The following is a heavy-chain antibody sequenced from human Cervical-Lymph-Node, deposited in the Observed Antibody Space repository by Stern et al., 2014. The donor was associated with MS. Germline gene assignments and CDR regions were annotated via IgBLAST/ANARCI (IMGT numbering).Heavy chain of an antibody. CDR3: ARAYCGGDCYNFYFDY. CDR1: GGNFSSYA. J-gene: IGHJ4*02. V-gene: IGHV1-69*01. CDR2: ILPIFGTA. D-gene: IGHD2-21*02. Sequence: QVQLVQSGAEVKKPGSSVKVSCKASGGNFSSYAISWVRQAPGQGLEWMGGILPIFGTANYAQKFQGRVTITADESTSTAYMELSSLRSEDTAVYYCARAYCGGDCYNFYFDYWGQGTLVTVSS.